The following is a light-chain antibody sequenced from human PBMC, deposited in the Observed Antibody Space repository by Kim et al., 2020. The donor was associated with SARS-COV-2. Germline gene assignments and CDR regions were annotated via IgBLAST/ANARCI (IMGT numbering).Light chain of an antibody. Sequence: LSLSPGERATLSCRASQSVSSYLAWYKQKPGQAPRLLIYDASNRAAGIPARFSGSGSGTDFTLTISSLEPEDFAVYYCQQRSTWTFGQVTKVDIK. CDR1: QSVSSY. V-gene: IGKV3-11*01. J-gene: IGKJ1*01. CDR3: QQRSTWT. CDR2: DAS.